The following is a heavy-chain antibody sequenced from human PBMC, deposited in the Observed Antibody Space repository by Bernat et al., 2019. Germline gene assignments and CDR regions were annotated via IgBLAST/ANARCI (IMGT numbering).Heavy chain of an antibody. V-gene: IGHV1-18*01. Sequence: QIQQVQSGAEVKKPGASVKVSCKASGYSFTSYGISWVRQAPGQGLEWMGWISGHSGNTHYAQKLQGRVIMTTDTSTSTTYMELRSLTSDDTAIYYCARDREFCSGGSCLPQDYWGQGTLVTVSS. J-gene: IGHJ4*02. CDR3: ARDREFCSGGSCLPQDY. CDR2: ISGHSGNT. D-gene: IGHD2-15*01. CDR1: GYSFTSYG.